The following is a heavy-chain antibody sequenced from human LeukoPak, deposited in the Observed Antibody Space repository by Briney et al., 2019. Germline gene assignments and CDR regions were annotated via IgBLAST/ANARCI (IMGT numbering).Heavy chain of an antibody. CDR1: GFTFCIYE. J-gene: IGHJ4*02. CDR3: ARNGGSYPFFDY. V-gene: IGHV3-48*03. CDR2: ISNSGSAI. D-gene: IGHD1-26*01. Sequence: GGSLRLSCSASGFTFCIYEMTWVRQAPGKGLEWLSYISNSGSAIYYADSMKGRFTISRDNTKNSLYLEMNSLRGEDTAVYYCARNGGSYPFFDYWGQGALVTVSS.